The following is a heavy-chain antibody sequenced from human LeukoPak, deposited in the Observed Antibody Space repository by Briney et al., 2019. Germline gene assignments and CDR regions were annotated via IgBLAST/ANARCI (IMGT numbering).Heavy chain of an antibody. V-gene: IGHV1-18*04. CDR1: GYTFTSYG. D-gene: IGHD2-2*01. CDR3: ARAGQYCSSTSCQHRRYYYGMDV. J-gene: IGHJ6*04. CDR2: ISAYNGNT. Sequence: GASVKVSCKASGYTFTSYGISWVRQAPGQGLEWMRWISAYNGNTNYAQKLQGRVTMTTDTSTSTAYMELRSLRSDDTAVYYCARAGQYCSSTSCQHRRYYYGMDVWGKGTTVTVSS.